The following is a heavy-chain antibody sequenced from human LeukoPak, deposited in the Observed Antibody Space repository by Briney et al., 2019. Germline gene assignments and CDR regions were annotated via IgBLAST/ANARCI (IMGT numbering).Heavy chain of an antibody. J-gene: IGHJ4*02. V-gene: IGHV3-74*01. CDR2: INSDGSSS. CDR1: GFTLSSYW. D-gene: IGHD2-15*01. Sequence: GGSLRLSCAASGFTLSSYWMHWVRQAPGKGLVWVSRINSDGSSSSYADCVKGRFTISRDNAKNTLYLQMNSLRVEDTAVYYCARDGGYCSCGSCTPRIFVGYYFDYWGQGTLVTVSS. CDR3: ARDGGYCSCGSCTPRIFVGYYFDY.